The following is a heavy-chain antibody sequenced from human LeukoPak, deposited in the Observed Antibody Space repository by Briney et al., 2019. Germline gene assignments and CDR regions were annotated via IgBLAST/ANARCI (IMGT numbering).Heavy chain of an antibody. CDR1: GYTFTNYF. CDR3: ARRDCVGDCYSNWFDP. D-gene: IGHD2-21*02. J-gene: IGHJ5*02. V-gene: IGHV1-46*01. CDR2: INPRGGST. Sequence: ASVKVSCKASGYTFTNYFMHWVRQAPGQGLEWMGIINPRGGSTGYAQKFQGRITMTTDMSTRTVYMELSSLESEDTAVYYCARRDCVGDCYSNWFDPWGQGTLVTVSS.